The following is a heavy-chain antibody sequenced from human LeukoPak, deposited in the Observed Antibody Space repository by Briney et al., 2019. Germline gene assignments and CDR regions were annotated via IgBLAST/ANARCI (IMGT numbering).Heavy chain of an antibody. CDR1: GFTFSTYG. J-gene: IGHJ4*02. D-gene: IGHD5-18*01. CDR3: AKDVRGYTYGPGDY. CDR2: IWYDGNNE. Sequence: QTGGSLRLSCAASGFTFSTYGMHWVRQAPGKGLEWVAVIWYDGNNEYYADSVKGRFTISRDNSKNTLYLQMNSLRAEDTAVYYCAKDVRGYTYGPGDYWGQGTLVTVSS. V-gene: IGHV3-33*06.